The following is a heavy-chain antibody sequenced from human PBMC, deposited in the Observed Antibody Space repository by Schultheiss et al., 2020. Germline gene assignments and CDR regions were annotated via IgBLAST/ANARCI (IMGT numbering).Heavy chain of an antibody. J-gene: IGHJ4*02. Sequence: GGSLRLSCAASGFTFRSYGMHWVRQAPGKGLEWVSVISGSGDTTSYADSVKGRFTISRDNSKSALYLQMNSLRAEDTAVYYCARSVSTSVGCTRGVCYNDYWGQGTLVTVSS. CDR2: ISGSGDTT. V-gene: IGHV3-23*01. D-gene: IGHD2-8*01. CDR1: GFTFRSYG. CDR3: ARSVSTSVGCTRGVCYNDY.